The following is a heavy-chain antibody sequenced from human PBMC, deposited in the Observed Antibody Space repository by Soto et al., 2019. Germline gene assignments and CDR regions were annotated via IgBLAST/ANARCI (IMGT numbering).Heavy chain of an antibody. CDR3: ARLDYDFWSGDNYYGMDI. J-gene: IGHJ6*02. CDR2: IYTTGST. Sequence: SETLSLTCTVSGDSISDYYWSWIRQPAGKGLEWIGRIYTTGSTDYNPSLKSRVTISIDMSKNQFSLKVTSMTAADTAVYYCARLDYDFWSGDNYYGMDIWGQGTTVTVSS. D-gene: IGHD3-3*01. V-gene: IGHV4-4*07. CDR1: GDSISDYY.